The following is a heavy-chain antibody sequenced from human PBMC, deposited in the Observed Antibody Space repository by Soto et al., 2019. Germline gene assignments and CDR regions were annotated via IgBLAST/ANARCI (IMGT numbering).Heavy chain of an antibody. V-gene: IGHV3-30*03. CDR2: ISFHGNIR. CDR1: GFSFSTHG. D-gene: IGHD3-22*01. CDR3: ETDPNSTGSFGRFDY. Sequence: GSLLLACTASGFSFSTHGMHWVRQAPGKGLEWVAGISFHGNIRKTADSVKGRFTISRDNSNNVLYLQMSSLGPDDSGVYYCETDPNSTGSFGRFDYWGQGAQVTVYS. J-gene: IGHJ4*02.